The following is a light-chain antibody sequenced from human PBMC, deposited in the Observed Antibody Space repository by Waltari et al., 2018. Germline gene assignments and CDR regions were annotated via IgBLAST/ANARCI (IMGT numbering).Light chain of an antibody. Sequence: QSVLTQPPSASGTPGQRVTISCSGTRSNIGSNYLYWYQQLPGTAPKLLIYRNNQRPSGVPYRVSGSKSGTSASRAISGLRSEDEADYYCAAWDDSLSGRVFGGGTKVTVL. CDR3: AAWDDSLSGRV. J-gene: IGLJ3*02. CDR2: RNN. CDR1: RSNIGSNY. V-gene: IGLV1-47*01.